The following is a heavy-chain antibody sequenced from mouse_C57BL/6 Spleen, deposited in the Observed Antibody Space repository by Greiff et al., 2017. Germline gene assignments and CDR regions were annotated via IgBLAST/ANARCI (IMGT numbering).Heavy chain of an antibody. Sequence: VQLQQSGAELVKPGASVKMSCKASGYTFTSYWITWVKQRPGQGLEWIGDIYPGSGSTNYNEKFKSKATLTVDTSSSTAYMQLSSLTSEDSAVYYCARYYYYGSSDDYWGQGTTLTVSS. CDR3: ARYYYYGSSDDY. CDR2: IYPGSGST. V-gene: IGHV1-55*01. D-gene: IGHD1-1*01. J-gene: IGHJ2*01. CDR1: GYTFTSYW.